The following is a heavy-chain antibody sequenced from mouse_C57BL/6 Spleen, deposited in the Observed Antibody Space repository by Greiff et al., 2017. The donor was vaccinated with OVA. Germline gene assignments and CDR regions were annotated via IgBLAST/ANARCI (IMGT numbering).Heavy chain of an antibody. CDR1: GYTFTSYW. D-gene: IGHD4-1*01. V-gene: IGHV1-52*01. CDR2: IDPSDSET. Sequence: VQLQQPGAELVRPGSSVKLSCKASGYTFTSYWMHWVKQRPIQGLEWIGNIDPSDSETHYNQKFKDKATLTVDKSSSTAYMQHSSLTSEDSAVYYCASSPLTGPAWFAYWGQGTLVTVSA. CDR3: ASSPLTGPAWFAY. J-gene: IGHJ3*01.